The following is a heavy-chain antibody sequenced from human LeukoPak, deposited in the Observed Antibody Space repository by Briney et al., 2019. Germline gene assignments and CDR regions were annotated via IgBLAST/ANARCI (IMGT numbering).Heavy chain of an antibody. D-gene: IGHD6-6*01. Sequence: PGGSLRLSCAASGFTFSSYSMNWVRQAPGKGLEWVSSISSSSSYIYYADSVKGRFTISRDNAKNSLYLQMNSLRAEDTAVYYCARDAHSSSSEEYFDYWGQGTLVTVSS. CDR1: GFTFSSYS. CDR3: ARDAHSSSSEEYFDY. J-gene: IGHJ4*02. CDR2: ISSSSSYI. V-gene: IGHV3-21*01.